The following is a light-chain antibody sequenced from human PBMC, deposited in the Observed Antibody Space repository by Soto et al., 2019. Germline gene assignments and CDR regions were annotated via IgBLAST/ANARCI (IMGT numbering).Light chain of an antibody. CDR2: STN. J-gene: IGLJ2*01. CDR3: VLYMGSGSV. V-gene: IGLV8-61*01. Sequence: QTVVTQEPSFSVSPGGTVTLTCGLSSGSVSTTYYPSWYQQTPGQAPRTLIYSTNTRSSGVPDRFSGSILGNKAVLTITGAQADDESDYYCVLYMGSGSVFGGGTQVTVL. CDR1: SGSVSTTYY.